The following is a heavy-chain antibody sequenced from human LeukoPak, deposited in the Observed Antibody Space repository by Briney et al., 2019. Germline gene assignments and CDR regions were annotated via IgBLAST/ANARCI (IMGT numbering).Heavy chain of an antibody. J-gene: IGHJ6*03. Sequence: GGSLRLSCAASGFTFSSYSMTWVRQAPGKGLEWVSYIRSSSSTIYYADSVKGRFTISRDNAKNSLYLQMNSLRAEDTAVYYCAREEFVVVPAAITTVHDYYYYYYMDVWGKGTTVTVSS. CDR1: GFTFSSYS. D-gene: IGHD2-2*01. CDR3: AREEFVVVPAAITTVHDYYYYYYMDV. V-gene: IGHV3-48*01. CDR2: IRSSSSTI.